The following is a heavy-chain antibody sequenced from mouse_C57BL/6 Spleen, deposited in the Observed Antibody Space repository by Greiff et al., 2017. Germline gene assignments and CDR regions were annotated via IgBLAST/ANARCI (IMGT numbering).Heavy chain of an antibody. J-gene: IGHJ4*01. CDR1: GYTFTSYW. V-gene: IGHV1-52*01. CDR2: IDPSDSET. Sequence: VQLQQPGAELVRPGSSVKLSCKASGYTFTSYWMHWVKQRPIQGLEWIGNIDPSDSETHYNQKFKDKATLTVDKSSSTAYMQLSSLTSEDSAVYYCARGGVYYAMDYWGQGTSVTVSS. CDR3: ARGGVYYAMDY.